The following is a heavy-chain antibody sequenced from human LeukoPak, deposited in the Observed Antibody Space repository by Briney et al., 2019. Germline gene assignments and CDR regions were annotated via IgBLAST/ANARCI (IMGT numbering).Heavy chain of an antibody. CDR2: IWYDGSNK. J-gene: IGHJ5*02. D-gene: IGHD3-10*01. V-gene: IGHV3-33*01. Sequence: GGSLRLSCAASGFTFSSYGMHWVRQAPGKGPEWVAVIWYDGSNKYYADSVKGRFTISRDNSKNTLYLQMNSLRSDDTAVYYCARAPYGSGSYYNPNWFDPWGQGTLVTVSS. CDR1: GFTFSSYG. CDR3: ARAPYGSGSYYNPNWFDP.